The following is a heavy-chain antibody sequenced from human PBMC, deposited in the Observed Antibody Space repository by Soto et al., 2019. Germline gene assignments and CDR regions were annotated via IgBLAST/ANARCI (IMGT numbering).Heavy chain of an antibody. CDR2: ISYDGSNK. Sequence: QVQLVESGVGVVQPGRSLRLYCAASGFTFRSYAMHWVRQAPGKGLEWVAVISYDGSNKYYADSVRGRFTISRDNSKNTLYLQMNSLRAEDTAVYYCVRDRTARAVWCDYWGQGTLVTVSS. D-gene: IGHD2-8*02. CDR3: VRDRTARAVWCDY. V-gene: IGHV3-30-3*01. J-gene: IGHJ4*02. CDR1: GFTFRSYA.